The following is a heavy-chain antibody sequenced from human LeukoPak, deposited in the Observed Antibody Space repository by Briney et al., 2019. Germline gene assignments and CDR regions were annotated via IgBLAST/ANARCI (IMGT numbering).Heavy chain of an antibody. J-gene: IGHJ4*02. CDR3: ARGGYYPQPVDY. CDR1: GYSISSGYY. CDR2: IYHSGST. D-gene: IGHD3-22*01. V-gene: IGHV4-38-2*02. Sequence: PSETLSLTCTVSGYSISSGYYWGWIRQPPGKGLEWIGSIYHSGSTYYNPSLKSRVTISVDTSKNQFSLKLSSVTAADTAVYYCARGGYYPQPVDYWGQGTLVTVSS.